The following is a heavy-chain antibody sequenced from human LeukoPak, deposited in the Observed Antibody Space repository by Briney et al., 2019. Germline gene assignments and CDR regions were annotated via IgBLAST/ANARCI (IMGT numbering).Heavy chain of an antibody. J-gene: IGHJ4*02. CDR1: GFTVNSYA. CDR2: IFGSGGSA. D-gene: IGHD6-19*01. CDR3: GKTTTGYSSGRYPGWPVDY. Sequence: GGSLRLSCAASGFTVNSYAMYWVRQAPGKGLEWVSGIFGSGGSAHYADSVKGRFTISRDNSKNTVHLQMDSLRVDDTAVYYCGKTTTGYSSGRYPGWPVDYWGQGTLVTVSS. V-gene: IGHV3-23*01.